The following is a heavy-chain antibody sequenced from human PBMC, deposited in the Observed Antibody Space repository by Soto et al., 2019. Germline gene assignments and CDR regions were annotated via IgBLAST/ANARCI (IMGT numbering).Heavy chain of an antibody. CDR1: GYTFTSYY. D-gene: IGHD6-13*01. Sequence: ASVKVSCKASGYTFTSYYMHWVRQAPGQGLEWMGIINPSGGDTTYAQKFQGRVTMTRDTSTSTVYMELSSLRSEDTAVYYCARRQQLGHFDYWGQEPWSPSPQ. V-gene: IGHV1-46*01. J-gene: IGHJ4*01. CDR2: INPSGGDT. CDR3: ARRQQLGHFDY.